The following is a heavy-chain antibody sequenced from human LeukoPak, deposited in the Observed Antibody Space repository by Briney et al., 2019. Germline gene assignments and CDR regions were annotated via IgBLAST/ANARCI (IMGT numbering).Heavy chain of an antibody. CDR3: ARDTPPTAAGGYYYYYYGMDV. CDR1: GFTFSSYW. CDR2: INSDGSRT. D-gene: IGHD6-13*01. V-gene: IGHV3-74*01. J-gene: IGHJ6*02. Sequence: GGSLRLSCAASGFTFSSYWMHWVRQAPGKGLVWVSHINSDGSRTSYADSVKGRFTISRDNAKNTLYLQMNSLRAEDTAVYYCARDTPPTAAGGYYYYYYGMDVWGQGTTVTVSS.